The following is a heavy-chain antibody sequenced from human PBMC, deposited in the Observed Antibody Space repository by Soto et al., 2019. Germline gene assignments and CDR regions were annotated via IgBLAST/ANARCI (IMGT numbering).Heavy chain of an antibody. Sequence: PSETLSLTCTVSGGSISSYYWSWIRQPPGKGLEWIGYIYYSGSTNYNPSLKSRVTISVDTSKNQFSLKLSSVTAADTAVYYCARVPFGELGGWFDPWGQGTLVT. D-gene: IGHD3-10*01. J-gene: IGHJ5*02. CDR1: GGSISSYY. CDR2: IYYSGST. V-gene: IGHV4-59*01. CDR3: ARVPFGELGGWFDP.